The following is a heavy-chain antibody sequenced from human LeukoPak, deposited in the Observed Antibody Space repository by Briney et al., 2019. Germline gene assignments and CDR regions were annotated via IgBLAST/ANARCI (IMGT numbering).Heavy chain of an antibody. CDR1: GFTFSSYA. D-gene: IGHD3-9*01. CDR2: ISGSGGST. V-gene: IGHV3-23*01. J-gene: IGHJ6*03. Sequence: GGSLRLSCAASGFTFSSYAMSWVRQAPGKGLEWVSAISGSGGSTYYADSVKGRFTISRDNSKNTLYLQMNSLRAEDTAVYYCAKAGYDILTGYSPWDHYYYMDVWGKGTTVTVSS. CDR3: AKAGYDILTGYSPWDHYYYMDV.